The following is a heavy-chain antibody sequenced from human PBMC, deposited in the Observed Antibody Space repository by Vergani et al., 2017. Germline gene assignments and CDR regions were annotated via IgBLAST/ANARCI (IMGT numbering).Heavy chain of an antibody. Sequence: EVQLVESGGGVVRPGGSLRLSCAASGFTFGDYDMHWVRQAPGKGLEWVSRVKWNGDSSVYSDSVKGRFTISRDNAKNSLYLQMTSLRAEDTAFYYCARRGSGNTYYFDYWGQGALVTVSS. CDR2: VKWNGDSS. V-gene: IGHV3-20*04. D-gene: IGHD3-10*01. J-gene: IGHJ4*02. CDR3: ARRGSGNTYYFDY. CDR1: GFTFGDYD.